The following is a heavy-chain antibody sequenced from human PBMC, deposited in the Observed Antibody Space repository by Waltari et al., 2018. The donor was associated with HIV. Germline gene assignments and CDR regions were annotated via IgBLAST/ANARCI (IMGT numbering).Heavy chain of an antibody. V-gene: IGHV1-2*06. CDR3: ARGFFQNDLRGLFDL. Sequence: QVQLVQSGAELKMPGASVRVSCPASGYSFIAYYVHWVRQAPGQGLQWMGRINPKSGVTNYPQKFQGRVSMTRDTSISTAYLEVTTLRSDDTAVYYCARGFFQNDLRGLFDLWGRGTLVTVSS. CDR2: INPKSGVT. J-gene: IGHJ2*01. D-gene: IGHD3-16*01. CDR1: GYSFIAYY.